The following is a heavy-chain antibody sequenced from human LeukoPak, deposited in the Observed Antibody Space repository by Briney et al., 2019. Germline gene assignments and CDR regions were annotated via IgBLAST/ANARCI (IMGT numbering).Heavy chain of an antibody. CDR1: GGSSSGYY. D-gene: IGHD3-22*01. V-gene: IGHV4-34*01. Sequence: PSETLSLTCAVYGGSSSGYYWSWIRQPPGKGLEWIGEINHSGSTNYNPSLKSRVTISVDTSKNQFSLKLSSVTAADTAVYYCARDYDSSGYSGFDYWGQGTLVTVSS. CDR2: INHSGST. CDR3: ARDYDSSGYSGFDY. J-gene: IGHJ4*02.